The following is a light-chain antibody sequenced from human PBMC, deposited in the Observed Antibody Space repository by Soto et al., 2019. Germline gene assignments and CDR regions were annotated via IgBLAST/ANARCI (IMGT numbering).Light chain of an antibody. CDR2: AAS. J-gene: IGKJ1*01. Sequence: DIQMTQSPSSLSASVGDRVTITCRASQVIGNDLGWFQQKPGQAPKRLIYAASFLQSGVPSRFSGSGSGTEFTLTISSLQPDDFATYYCRQHKTYPWTFGQGTKVEIK. CDR1: QVIGND. CDR3: RQHKTYPWT. V-gene: IGKV1-17*01.